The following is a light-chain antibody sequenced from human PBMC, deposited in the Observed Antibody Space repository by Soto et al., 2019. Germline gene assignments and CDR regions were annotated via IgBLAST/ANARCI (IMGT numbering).Light chain of an antibody. V-gene: IGKV3-20*01. CDR3: QQYVSAPYT. Sequence: EIVSTQSPGTLSLSPGERATLSCRASQSVSSNYLAWYQQKPGQAPRLLIYGASSRATGIPDRFSGSGSATDFTLTISRLEPGDFAVYYCQQYVSAPYTFGQGTKLEIK. CDR1: QSVSSNY. CDR2: GAS. J-gene: IGKJ2*01.